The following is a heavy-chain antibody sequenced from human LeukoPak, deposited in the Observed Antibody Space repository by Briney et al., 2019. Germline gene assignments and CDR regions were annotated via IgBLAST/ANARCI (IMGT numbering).Heavy chain of an antibody. J-gene: IGHJ6*03. CDR1: GFSVSSNY. Sequence: GGSLRLSCAASGFSVSSNYMSWVRQAPGKGLEWVSAISGSGGSTYYADSVKGRFTISRDNSKNTLYLQMNSLRAEDTAVYYSAKRGGLPPLDYYYYYMDVWGKGTTVTVSS. V-gene: IGHV3-23*01. CDR3: AKRGGLPPLDYYYYYMDV. CDR2: ISGSGGST. D-gene: IGHD2-21*02.